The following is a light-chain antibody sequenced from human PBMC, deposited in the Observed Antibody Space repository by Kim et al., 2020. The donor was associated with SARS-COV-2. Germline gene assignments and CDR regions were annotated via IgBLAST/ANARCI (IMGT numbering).Light chain of an antibody. CDR2: GVD. Sequence: YDYVSWYQQHPVTVPRLIIYGVDKRPSGVSHRFSTSKSGNTASLTISGLQPEDEAHYYCTSYTTSDTWIFGGGTQLTVL. CDR1: YDY. J-gene: IGLJ2*01. CDR3: TSYTTSDTWI. V-gene: IGLV2-14*03.